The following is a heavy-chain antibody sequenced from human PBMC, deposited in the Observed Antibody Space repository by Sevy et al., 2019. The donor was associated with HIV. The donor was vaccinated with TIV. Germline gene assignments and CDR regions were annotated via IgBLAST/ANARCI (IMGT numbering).Heavy chain of an antibody. CDR1: GFIFYNYA. J-gene: IGHJ3*02. CDR2: IFRSGDTT. Sequence: GGSLRLSCAASGFIFYNYAMNWVRQAPGKGLEWVSTIFRSGDTTYYADSVKGRFTISRDNSKNTLYLQMNSLRTEDTALYYCAGERYDSGGSFDAFDIWGHGTMVTVSS. CDR3: AGERYDSGGSFDAFDI. V-gene: IGHV3-23*01. D-gene: IGHD3-22*01.